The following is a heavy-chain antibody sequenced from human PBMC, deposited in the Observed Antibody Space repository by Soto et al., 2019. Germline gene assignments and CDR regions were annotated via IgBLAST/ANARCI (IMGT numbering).Heavy chain of an antibody. D-gene: IGHD2-15*01. Sequence: ASVKVSCKASGYTFTSYGISWVRQAPGQGLEWMGWISAYNGNTNYAQKLQGRVTMTTDTSTSTAYMELRSLRSDDTAVYYCARDMRYCSGGSCSKKFDPWGQGTLVTVSS. J-gene: IGHJ5*02. CDR1: GYTFTSYG. V-gene: IGHV1-18*01. CDR3: ARDMRYCSGGSCSKKFDP. CDR2: ISAYNGNT.